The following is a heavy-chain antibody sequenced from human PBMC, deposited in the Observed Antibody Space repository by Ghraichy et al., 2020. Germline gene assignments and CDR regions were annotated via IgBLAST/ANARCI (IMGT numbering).Heavy chain of an antibody. V-gene: IGHV3-74*01. CDR2: ITSDGSST. J-gene: IGHJ3*02. D-gene: IGHD2-21*02. Sequence: GSLRLSCTTSGFTFSTYYMHWARQAPGKGLVWVSRITSDGSSTAYADSVKGRFTISRDNAKNTLYLQMNSLRAEDTAVYYCARDRCGGDCWPDAFDIWGQGTMVTVSS. CDR3: ARDRCGGDCWPDAFDI. CDR1: GFTFSTYY.